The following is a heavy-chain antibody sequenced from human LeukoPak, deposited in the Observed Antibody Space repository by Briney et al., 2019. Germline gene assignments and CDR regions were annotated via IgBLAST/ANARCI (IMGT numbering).Heavy chain of an antibody. J-gene: IGHJ4*02. D-gene: IGHD2-2*01. CDR1: GFTFSSYW. V-gene: IGHV3-7*01. CDR3: ARDLWAGYCSSTSCHTGFDY. CDR2: IKQDGSEK. Sequence: GGSLRLSCAASGFTFSSYWMSWVRQAPGKGLEWVANIKQDGSEKYYVDSVKGRFTISRDNAKNSLYLQMNSLRAEDTAVYYCARDLWAGYCSSTSCHTGFDYWGQGTLVTVSS.